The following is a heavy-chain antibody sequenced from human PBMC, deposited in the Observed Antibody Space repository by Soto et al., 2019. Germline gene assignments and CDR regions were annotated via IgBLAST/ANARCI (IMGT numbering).Heavy chain of an antibody. V-gene: IGHV3-23*01. CDR2: ISGSGGST. D-gene: IGHD3-3*01. Sequence: EVQLLESGGGLVQPGGSLRLSCAASGFTFSSYAMSWVRQAPGKGLEWVSAISGSGGSTYYADSVKGRFTISRDNSKNTLYLQMNSLRAEDTAVYYCAKDLGLFFGEWLYNYGMDVWGQGTTVTVSS. CDR3: AKDLGLFFGEWLYNYGMDV. J-gene: IGHJ6*02. CDR1: GFTFSSYA.